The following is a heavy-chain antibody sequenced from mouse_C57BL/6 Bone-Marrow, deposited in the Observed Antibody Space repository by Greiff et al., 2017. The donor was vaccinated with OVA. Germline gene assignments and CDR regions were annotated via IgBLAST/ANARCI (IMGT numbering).Heavy chain of an antibody. CDR1: GYTFTSYG. D-gene: IGHD3-1*01. Sequence: VMLVESGAELARPGASVKLSCKASGYTFTSYGISWVKQRTGQGLEWIGEIYPRSGNTYYNEKFKGKATLTADKSSSTAYMELRSLTSEDSAVYFCVQLAWFAYWGQGTLVTVSA. CDR3: VQLAWFAY. CDR2: IYPRSGNT. V-gene: IGHV1-81*01. J-gene: IGHJ3*01.